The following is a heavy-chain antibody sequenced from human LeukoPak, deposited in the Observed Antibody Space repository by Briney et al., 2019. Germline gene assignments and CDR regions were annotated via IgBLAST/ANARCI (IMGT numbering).Heavy chain of an antibody. V-gene: IGHV3-23*01. CDR3: AKDAYCGGDCYPDY. J-gene: IGHJ4*02. CDR1: GFTFSDHS. CDR2: ISGSGGST. D-gene: IGHD2-21*01. Sequence: GGSLSLSCVASGFTFSDHSMMWVRQAPGKGLEWVSAISGSGGSTYYADSVKGRFTISRDNSKNTLYLQINSPRAEDTAVYYCAKDAYCGGDCYPDYWGQGTLVTVSS.